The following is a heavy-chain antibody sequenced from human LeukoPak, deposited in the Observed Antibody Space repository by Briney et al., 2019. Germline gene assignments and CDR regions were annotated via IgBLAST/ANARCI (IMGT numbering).Heavy chain of an antibody. J-gene: IGHJ4*02. Sequence: SETLSLTCTVSGGSISSYYWSWIRQPPGKGLEWIGYIYYSGSTNYNPSLKSRVTISVDTSKNQFSLKLSSVTAADTAVYYCARHLRPGYSSSWYGLENDYWGQGTLVTVSS. V-gene: IGHV4-59*08. CDR2: IYYSGST. CDR1: GGSISSYY. D-gene: IGHD6-13*01. CDR3: ARHLRPGYSSSWYGLENDY.